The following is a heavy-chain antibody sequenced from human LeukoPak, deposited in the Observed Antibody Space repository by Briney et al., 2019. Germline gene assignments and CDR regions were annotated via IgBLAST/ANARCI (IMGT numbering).Heavy chain of an antibody. CDR1: GFTFDDYA. Sequence: GRSLRLSCAASGFTFDDYAMHWVRQAPGKGLEWVSGISWNSGSIGYADSVKGRVTTSRDNAKNSLNLQMNSLRAEDTALYYCAKGTAMVTFDFDNWGQGTLVTVSS. CDR3: AKGTAMVTFDFDN. D-gene: IGHD5-18*01. CDR2: ISWNSGSI. J-gene: IGHJ4*02. V-gene: IGHV3-9*01.